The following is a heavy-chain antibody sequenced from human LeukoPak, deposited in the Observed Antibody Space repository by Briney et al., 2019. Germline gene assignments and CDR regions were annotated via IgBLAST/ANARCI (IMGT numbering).Heavy chain of an antibody. V-gene: IGHV3-21*01. D-gene: IGHD3-3*01. Sequence: PGGSLRLSCATSGFTFSTYAMNGVRQAPGKGLEWVSSISSSGDFIYYADSLKGRFTISRDNAKNSLYLQINSLRAEDTAVYYCATIRGVIGYMDVWGKGTTVTVSS. J-gene: IGHJ6*03. CDR2: ISSSGDFI. CDR1: GFTFSTYA. CDR3: ATIRGVIGYMDV.